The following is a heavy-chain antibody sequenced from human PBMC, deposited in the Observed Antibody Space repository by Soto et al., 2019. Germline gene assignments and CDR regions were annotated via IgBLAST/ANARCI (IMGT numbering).Heavy chain of an antibody. Sequence: GGSLRLSCAASGFTFSSYGMHWVRQAPGKGLEWVAVISYDGSNKYYADSVKGRFTISRDNSKNTLYLQMNSLRAEDTAVYYCAKDLPIQVDDILTYYGMDVWGQGTTVTVSS. D-gene: IGHD3-9*01. CDR1: GFTFSSYG. V-gene: IGHV3-30*18. CDR2: ISYDGSNK. J-gene: IGHJ6*02. CDR3: AKDLPIQVDDILTYYGMDV.